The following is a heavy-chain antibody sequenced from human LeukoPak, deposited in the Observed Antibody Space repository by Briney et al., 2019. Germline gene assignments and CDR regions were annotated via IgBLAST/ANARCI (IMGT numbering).Heavy chain of an antibody. CDR1: GGSISSSSYY. CDR3: ARVRGSGIYYFDY. Sequence: SETLSLTCTVSGGSISSSSYYWGWIRQPPGKGLEWIGSIYYSGSTYYNPSLKSRVTISVDTSKNQFSLKLSSVTAADTAVYYCARVRGSGIYYFDYWGQGALVTVSS. CDR2: IYYSGST. V-gene: IGHV4-39*07. D-gene: IGHD3-10*01. J-gene: IGHJ4*02.